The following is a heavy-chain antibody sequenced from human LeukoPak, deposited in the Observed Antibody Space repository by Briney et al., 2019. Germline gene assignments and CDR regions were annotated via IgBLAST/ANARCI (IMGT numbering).Heavy chain of an antibody. Sequence: GGSLRLSCTASGLTFSTSGFNWVRQAPGKGLEWVASIGPTGSDRYHADSIKGRFTISRDNANNFLYLQMNSLRAEDTAVYYCATETNGRHYDYWGQGTLITVSS. J-gene: IGHJ4*02. V-gene: IGHV3-21*06. CDR3: ATETNGRHYDY. CDR2: IGPTGSDR. CDR1: GLTFSTSG. D-gene: IGHD1-14*01.